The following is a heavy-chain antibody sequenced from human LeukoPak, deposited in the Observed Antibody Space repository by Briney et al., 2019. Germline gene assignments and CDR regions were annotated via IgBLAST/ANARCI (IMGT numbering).Heavy chain of an antibody. CDR1: GFTVSSNY. J-gene: IGHJ4*02. CDR2: IYIGGST. CDR3: VKDGSGSYYTYYFDY. D-gene: IGHD3-10*01. Sequence: GGSLRLSCAASGFTVSSNYMSWVRQAPGKGLEWVSVIYIGGSTYYADSVKGRFTISRDISKNTLYLQMSSLRAEDTAVYYCVKDGSGSYYTYYFDYWGQGTLVTVSS. V-gene: IGHV3-53*05.